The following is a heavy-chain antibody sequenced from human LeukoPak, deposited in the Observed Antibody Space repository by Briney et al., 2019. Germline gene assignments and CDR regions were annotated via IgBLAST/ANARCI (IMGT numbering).Heavy chain of an antibody. CDR1: GFSLTTSAMC. J-gene: IGHJ4*02. CDR2: VDWDDDK. Sequence: SGPALVKPTQTLTLTCTFSGFSLTTSAMCVSWIRQPPGKALEWLARVDWDDDKYYSMSLKTRLTISKDTSKNQVVLTMTNVSPVDTATYYCARIRFQDSYDSSGYYYFDYWGQGTLVTVSS. D-gene: IGHD3-22*01. V-gene: IGHV2-70*11. CDR3: ARIRFQDSYDSSGYYYFDY.